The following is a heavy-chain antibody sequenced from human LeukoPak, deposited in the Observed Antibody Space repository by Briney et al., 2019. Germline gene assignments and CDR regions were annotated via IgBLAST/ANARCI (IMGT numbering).Heavy chain of an antibody. V-gene: IGHV4-4*07. CDR2: ISTTGST. D-gene: IGHD6-6*01. J-gene: IGHJ4*02. Sequence: PSETLSLTCTVSGGSISSYYWNWIRQPAGKGLEWTGRISTTGSTNYNPSLKSRLAMSVDTSKNQFSLRLSSVSAADTAVYYCAREYSSSSGRTFDYWGQGTLVTVSS. CDR3: AREYSSSSGRTFDY. CDR1: GGSISSYY.